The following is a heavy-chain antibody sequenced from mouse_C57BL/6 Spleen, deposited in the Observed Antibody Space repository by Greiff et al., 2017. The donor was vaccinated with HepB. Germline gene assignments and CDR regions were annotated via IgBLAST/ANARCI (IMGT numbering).Heavy chain of an antibody. J-gene: IGHJ2*01. Sequence: EVQLVESGGGLVKPGGSLKLSCAASGFTFSSYAMSWVRQTPEKRLEWVATISDGGSYTYYPDNVKGRFTISRDNAKNNLYLQMSHLKSEDTAMYYCARDPPSNFFDYWGQGTTLTVSS. CDR1: GFTFSSYA. CDR3: ARDPPSNFFDY. V-gene: IGHV5-4*01. D-gene: IGHD2-10*02. CDR2: ISDGGSYT.